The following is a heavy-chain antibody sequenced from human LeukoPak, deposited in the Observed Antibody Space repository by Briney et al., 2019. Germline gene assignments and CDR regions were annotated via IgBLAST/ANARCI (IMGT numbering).Heavy chain of an antibody. V-gene: IGHV4-61*02. CDR2: IYTSGST. CDR3: ARHVSAYSSGLPYYMDV. D-gene: IGHD6-19*01. J-gene: IGHJ6*03. CDR1: GGSISSGSYY. Sequence: KSSQTLSLTCTVSGGSISSGSYYWSWIRQPAGKGLEWIGRIYTSGSTNYNPSLKSRVTISVDTSKNQSSLKLSSVTAADTAIYYCARHVSAYSSGLPYYMDVWGKGTTVTVSS.